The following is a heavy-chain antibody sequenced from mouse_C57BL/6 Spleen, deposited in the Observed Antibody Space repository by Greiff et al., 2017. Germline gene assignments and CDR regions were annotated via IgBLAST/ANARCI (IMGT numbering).Heavy chain of an antibody. CDR1: GFSLTSYA. Sequence: QVQLKESGPGLVAPSQSLSITCTVSGFSLTSYAISWVRQPPGKGLEWLGVIWTGGGTNYNSALKSRLSISKDNSKSQVFLKMNSLQTDDTARYYCARVYYDYDGGGYYFDYWGQGTTLTVSS. J-gene: IGHJ2*01. CDR2: IWTGGGT. D-gene: IGHD2-4*01. CDR3: ARVYYDYDGGGYYFDY. V-gene: IGHV2-9-1*01.